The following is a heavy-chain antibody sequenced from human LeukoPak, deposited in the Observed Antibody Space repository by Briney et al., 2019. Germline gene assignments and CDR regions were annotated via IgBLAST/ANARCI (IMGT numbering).Heavy chain of an antibody. D-gene: IGHD3-10*01. CDR2: ISWNSGSI. CDR3: AKDLSPYYYGSGSPNSGRYYYYGMDV. CDR1: GFTFDDYA. J-gene: IGHJ6*02. Sequence: PGGSLRLSCAASGFTFDDYAMHWVRQAPGKGLEWVSGISWNSGSIGYADSVKGRFTISRDNAKNSLYLQMNSLRAEDTALYYCAKDLSPYYYGSGSPNSGRYYYYGMDVWGQGTTVTVSS. V-gene: IGHV3-9*01.